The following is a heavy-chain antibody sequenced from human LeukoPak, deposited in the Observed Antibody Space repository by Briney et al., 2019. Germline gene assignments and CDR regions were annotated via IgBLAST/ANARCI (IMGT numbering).Heavy chain of an antibody. J-gene: IGHJ4*02. D-gene: IGHD3-22*01. V-gene: IGHV3-21*05. CDR2: ISSSSRYI. CDR1: GFDFTIYS. CDR3: TRVGTSGYTADY. Sequence: PGGSLRLACAASGFDFTIYSINWVRQPPGKGLEWISYISSSSRYIYFADSVKGRFTVSRDNAQNLVSLQMNSLRAEDTAVYFCTRVGTSGYTADYWGQGTRVTVSS.